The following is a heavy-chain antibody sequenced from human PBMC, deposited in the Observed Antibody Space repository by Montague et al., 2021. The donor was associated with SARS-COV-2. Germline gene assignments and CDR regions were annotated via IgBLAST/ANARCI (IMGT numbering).Heavy chain of an antibody. D-gene: IGHD6-13*01. V-gene: IGHV4-59*13. CDR1: GDSIRSYH. CDR3: TRDRGIAAADNYSSGMDV. J-gene: IGHJ6*02. CDR2: ITDSGRT. Sequence: SETLSLTCTVSGDSIRSYHWTWIRQPPGKGLEWIGRITDSGRTNYNPSLKSRVTISVDTSKNQFFLNLRSMVAADTAIYYCTRDRGIAAADNYSSGMDVWGQGTTVTVSS.